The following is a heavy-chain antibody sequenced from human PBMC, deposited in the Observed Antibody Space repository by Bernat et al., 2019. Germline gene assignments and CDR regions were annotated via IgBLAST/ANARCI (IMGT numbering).Heavy chain of an antibody. CDR2: IKQDGSVQ. Sequence: EVQLVESGGALVQPGGSLRLSCVGSGFSFSGIWMTWVRQAPGKGLEWVANIKQDGSVQHYVDSVKGRFIISRDNTKNSLFLQMNSLRVDDTAVYYCARGYGPENWGQGTLVTVCS. J-gene: IGHJ1*01. D-gene: IGHD2-8*02. V-gene: IGHV3-7*03. CDR3: ARGYGPEN. CDR1: GFSFSGIW.